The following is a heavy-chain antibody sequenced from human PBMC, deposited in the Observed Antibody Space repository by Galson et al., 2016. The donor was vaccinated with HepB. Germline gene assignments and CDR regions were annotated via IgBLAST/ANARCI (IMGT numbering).Heavy chain of an antibody. V-gene: IGHV3-30*18. CDR3: AKPETRPYDILTGYSHFDY. J-gene: IGHJ4*02. CDR2: TSYDGSNE. CDR1: GLTFSRSD. Sequence: SLRLSCAASGLTFSRSDMYWVRQAPGKGLEWVAVTSYDGSNEYYADSVKGRFTISRDNSKNTLYLQMNSLRAEDTAVYYCAKPETRPYDILTGYSHFDYWGQGTLVTVSS. D-gene: IGHD3-9*01.